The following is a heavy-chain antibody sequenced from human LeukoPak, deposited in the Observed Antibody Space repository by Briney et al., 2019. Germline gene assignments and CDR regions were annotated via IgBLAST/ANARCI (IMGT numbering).Heavy chain of an antibody. Sequence: SQTLSFTGTVSGGSISSGGYYWSWIRQHPGKGLEWIGYIYYSGSTYYNPSLKSRVTISVDTSKNQFSLKLSSVTAADTAVYYCARCWNRIAVSPFDPWGQGTLVTVSS. CDR2: IYYSGST. V-gene: IGHV4-31*03. D-gene: IGHD6-19*01. J-gene: IGHJ5*02. CDR1: GGSISSGGYY. CDR3: ARCWNRIAVSPFDP.